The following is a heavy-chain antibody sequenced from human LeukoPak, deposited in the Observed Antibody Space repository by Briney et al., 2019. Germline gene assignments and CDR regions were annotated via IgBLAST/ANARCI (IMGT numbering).Heavy chain of an antibody. V-gene: IGHV4-61*02. CDR3: ARGRPSGDFFDY. CDR1: GDSISRNSHY. D-gene: IGHD4-17*01. J-gene: IGHJ4*02. Sequence: PSQTLSLTCTVSGDSISRNSHYWCWIRQSAGKGLEWIGRLNPSGNINYNPSLKSRLTMSLDPSENKLSLKLSSMTAADTAVYYCARGRPSGDFFDYWGQGALVTVSS. CDR2: LNPSGNI.